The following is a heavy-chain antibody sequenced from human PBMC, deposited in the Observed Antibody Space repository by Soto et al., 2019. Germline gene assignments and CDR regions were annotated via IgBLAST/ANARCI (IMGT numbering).Heavy chain of an antibody. CDR2: ISAYNGNT. D-gene: IGHD6-6*01. V-gene: IGHV1-18*01. Sequence: GASVKVSCKASGYTFTSYGISWVRQAPGQGLEWMGWISAYNGNTNYAQKLQGRVTMTTDTSTSTACMELRSLRSDDTAVYYCARDLGGAARPNWFDPWGQGTLVTSPQ. CDR1: GYTFTSYG. CDR3: ARDLGGAARPNWFDP. J-gene: IGHJ5*02.